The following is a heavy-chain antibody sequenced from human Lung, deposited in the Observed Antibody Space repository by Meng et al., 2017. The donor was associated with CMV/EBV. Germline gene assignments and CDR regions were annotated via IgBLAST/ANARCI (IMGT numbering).Heavy chain of an antibody. CDR1: GYTFTSYG. CDR2: ISAYNGNT. Sequence: ASVXVSXKASGYTFTSYGISWVRQAPGQGLEWMGWISAYNGNTNYAQKFQGRVIMTTDTFTSTAYMELRGLRSDDTAVYYCARDWELVTHGGDYWGQGTLVTVSS. J-gene: IGHJ4*02. CDR3: ARDWELVTHGGDY. D-gene: IGHD3-10*01. V-gene: IGHV1-18*01.